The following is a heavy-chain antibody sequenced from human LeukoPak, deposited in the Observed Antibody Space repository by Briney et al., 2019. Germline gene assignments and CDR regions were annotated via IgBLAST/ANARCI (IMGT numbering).Heavy chain of an antibody. CDR3: ARGGRGYYVDAFDI. J-gene: IGHJ3*02. V-gene: IGHV3-13*01. Sequence: PGGSLRLSCGASGFTFSSYDMHWVRQATGKGLEWVSAIGTAGDTYYPGSVKGRFTISRENAKNSLYLQMNSLRAGDTAVYYCARGGRGYYVDAFDIWGQGTMVTVSS. D-gene: IGHD3-22*01. CDR1: GFTFSSYD. CDR2: IGTAGDT.